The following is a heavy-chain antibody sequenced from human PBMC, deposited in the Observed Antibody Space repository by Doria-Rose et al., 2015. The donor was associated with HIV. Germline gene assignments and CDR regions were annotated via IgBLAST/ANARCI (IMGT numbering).Heavy chain of an antibody. J-gene: IGHJ4*02. Sequence: GMQWVRQAPGKGLEWVAFIRYDGSNKYYADSVKGRFTISRDNSRKTLYLQMNRLTAEDTAVYYCAKTSGSSLDYWGQGMLVTVSS. CDR3: AKTSGSSLDY. CDR1: G. V-gene: IGHV3-30*02. CDR2: IRYDGSNK. D-gene: IGHD3-10*01.